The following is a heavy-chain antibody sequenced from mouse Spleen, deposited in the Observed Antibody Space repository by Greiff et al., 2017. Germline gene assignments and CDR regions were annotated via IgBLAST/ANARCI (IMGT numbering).Heavy chain of an antibody. CDR2: ISSGSSTI. Sequence: DVHLVESGGGLVKPGGSLKLSCAASGFTFSDYGMHWVRQAPEKGLEWVAYISSGSSTIYYADTVKGRFTISRDNAKNTLFLQMTSLRSEDTAMYYCAKARDYWYFDVWGTGTTVTVSS. CDR1: GFTFSDYG. V-gene: IGHV5-17*01. J-gene: IGHJ1*03. CDR3: AKARDYWYFDV.